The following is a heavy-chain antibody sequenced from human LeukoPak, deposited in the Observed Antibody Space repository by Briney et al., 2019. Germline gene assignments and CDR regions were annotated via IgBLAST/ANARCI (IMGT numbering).Heavy chain of an antibody. Sequence: PGGSLRLSCAASGFTFSSYGMHWVRQAAGKGLEWVAVIWYDGSNKYYADSVKGRFTISRDNSKNTLYLQMNSLRAEDTAVYYCARDLSGGVYHFYYYYGMDVWGKGTTVTVSS. CDR2: IWYDGSNK. D-gene: IGHD5/OR15-5a*01. CDR3: ARDLSGGVYHFYYYYGMDV. V-gene: IGHV3-33*01. CDR1: GFTFSSYG. J-gene: IGHJ6*04.